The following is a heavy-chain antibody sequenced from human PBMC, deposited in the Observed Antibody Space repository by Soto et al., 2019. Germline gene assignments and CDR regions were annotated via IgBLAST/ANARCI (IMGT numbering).Heavy chain of an antibody. CDR2: MYNTGST. D-gene: IGHD2-21*02. V-gene: IGHV4-59*01. J-gene: IGHJ6*02. CDR3: ARDLWGYCGADCYPLDV. Sequence: TSETLSLTCSVSGGSISSYYWSWIRQPPGKGLEWIGYMYNTGSTIYNPSLKSRVTISVDTSKNQFSLKLNSVTAADTAVYYCARDLWGYCGADCYPLDVWGQGTTVTVSS. CDR1: GGSISSYY.